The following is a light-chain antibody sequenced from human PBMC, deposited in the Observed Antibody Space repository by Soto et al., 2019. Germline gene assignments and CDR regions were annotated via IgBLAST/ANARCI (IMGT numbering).Light chain of an antibody. V-gene: IGLV2-8*01. CDR3: CSYADNNDYV. J-gene: IGLJ1*01. CDR1: SSDVGAYNY. Sequence: QSVLTQPASGSGSPGRWMTISCTGTSSDVGAYNYVSWYQQHPGKAPKLMIYEVTRRPSGVPDRFSGSKSGNTASLNVSGLQAEDEAAYYCCSYADNNDYVFGPGTKVTVL. CDR2: EVT.